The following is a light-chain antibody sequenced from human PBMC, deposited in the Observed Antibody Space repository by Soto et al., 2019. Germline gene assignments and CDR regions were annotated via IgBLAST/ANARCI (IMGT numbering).Light chain of an antibody. CDR1: QSVSSSY. Sequence: EIVLTQSPGTLSLSPGERATLSCRASQSVSSSYLAWYQQKPGQAPRLLIYGASSRATGIPGRFSGSGSGTDFTLTISRLEPEDYAVFHCQQYGNSPYTFGQGTKLEI. J-gene: IGKJ2*01. V-gene: IGKV3-20*01. CDR2: GAS. CDR3: QQYGNSPYT.